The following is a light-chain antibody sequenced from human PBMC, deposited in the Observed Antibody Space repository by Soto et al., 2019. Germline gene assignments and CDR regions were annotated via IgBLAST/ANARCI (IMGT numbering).Light chain of an antibody. J-gene: IGKJ1*01. CDR3: HQYGSSPT. V-gene: IGKV3-20*01. Sequence: ENVLTQSPGTLSLSPGERATLSCRASQSLSSAYLAWYQHKPGQAPRLLIYGVSSRATVIPDRFSGSGSGTDFTLTISRLEPDDFAVYYCHQYGSSPTFGQGTKVAIK. CDR2: GVS. CDR1: QSLSSAY.